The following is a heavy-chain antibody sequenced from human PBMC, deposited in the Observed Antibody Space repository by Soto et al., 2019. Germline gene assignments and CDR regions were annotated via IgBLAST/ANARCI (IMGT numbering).Heavy chain of an antibody. J-gene: IGHJ5*02. CDR1: GGSISSGGYY. CDR2: IYYSGST. Sequence: QVQLQESGPGLVKPSQTLSLTCTVSGGSISSGGYYWTWIRQHPGKGLEWIGYIYYSGSTYYNPSLKSRITISGDTSKNQFSLKLSSVTAADTAVYYCARDSYGSGVRGWFDPWGQGTLVTVSS. CDR3: ARDSYGSGVRGWFDP. V-gene: IGHV4-31*03. D-gene: IGHD3-10*01.